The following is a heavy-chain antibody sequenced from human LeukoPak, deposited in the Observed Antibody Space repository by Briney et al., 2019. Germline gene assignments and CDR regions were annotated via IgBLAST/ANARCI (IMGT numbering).Heavy chain of an antibody. V-gene: IGHV1-2*04. Sequence: ASVKVSCKASGYTFTGYYSHWVRQAPGQGLEWMGWIHPNTAGTNYAQKFLGWVTLTWDTSISTAYMELNRLTSDDTAVYYCATSAGDYRAGHYYYMGVWGKGTSVTVSS. D-gene: IGHD4-11*01. CDR2: IHPNTAGT. CDR3: ATSAGDYRAGHYYYMGV. CDR1: GYTFTGYY. J-gene: IGHJ6*03.